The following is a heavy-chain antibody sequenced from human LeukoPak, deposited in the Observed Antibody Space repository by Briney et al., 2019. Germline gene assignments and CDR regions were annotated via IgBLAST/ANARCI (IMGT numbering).Heavy chain of an antibody. D-gene: IGHD3-22*01. Sequence: KAGGSLRLSCAASGFTFSDYYMSWIRQAPGKGLEWVSYISSSGSTIYYADSVKGRFTISRDNAKNSLYLQMNSLRAEDTAVYYCASTYYYDSSGEPLPRNAFDIWGQGTMVTVSS. CDR1: GFTFSDYY. CDR3: ASTYYYDSSGEPLPRNAFDI. CDR2: ISSSGSTI. V-gene: IGHV3-11*04. J-gene: IGHJ3*02.